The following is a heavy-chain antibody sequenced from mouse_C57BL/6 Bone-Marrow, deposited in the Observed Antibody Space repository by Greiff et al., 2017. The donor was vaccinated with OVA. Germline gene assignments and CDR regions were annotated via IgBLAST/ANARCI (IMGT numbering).Heavy chain of an antibody. CDR3: AFYYGSSYDRWWFAY. CDR2: IDPSDSYT. Sequence: QVQLQQPGAELVMPGASVKLSCKASGYTFTSYWLHWVKQRPGQGLEWIGEIDPSDSYTNYNQKFKGKSTLTVDKSSSTAYMQLSSLTSEDSAVYYCAFYYGSSYDRWWFAYWGQGTLVTVSA. D-gene: IGHD1-1*01. V-gene: IGHV1-69*01. J-gene: IGHJ3*01. CDR1: GYTFTSYW.